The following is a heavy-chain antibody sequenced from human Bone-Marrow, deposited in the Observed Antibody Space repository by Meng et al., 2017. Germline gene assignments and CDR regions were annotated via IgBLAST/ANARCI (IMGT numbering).Heavy chain of an antibody. CDR3: ARARLYYYDSSGYPSYFDY. J-gene: IGHJ4*02. Sequence: QGSCPGLVNPLPLPSLTCPASGGPISHGSYFWSWVRQPAGKGLELLGRIYTSGSTNYHPSLKSRVTISVDTSKNQFSLKLSSVTAADTAVYYCARARLYYYDSSGYPSYFDYWGQGTLVTVSS. D-gene: IGHD3-22*01. CDR1: GGPISHGSYF. CDR2: IYTSGST. V-gene: IGHV4-61*02.